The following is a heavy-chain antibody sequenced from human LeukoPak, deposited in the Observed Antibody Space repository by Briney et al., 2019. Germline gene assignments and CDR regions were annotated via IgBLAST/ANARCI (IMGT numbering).Heavy chain of an antibody. CDR1: GFTFSSYE. CDR2: ISSSGSTI. D-gene: IGHD3-10*01. CDR3: ASHFLYTMVRGVIITPSDAFDI. Sequence: PGGSLRLSCAASGFTFSSYEMNWVRQAPGKGLEWVSYISSSGSTIYYADSVKGRFTISRDNAKNSLYLQMNSLRAEDTAVYYCASHFLYTMVRGVIITPSDAFDIWGQGTMVTVSS. J-gene: IGHJ3*02. V-gene: IGHV3-48*03.